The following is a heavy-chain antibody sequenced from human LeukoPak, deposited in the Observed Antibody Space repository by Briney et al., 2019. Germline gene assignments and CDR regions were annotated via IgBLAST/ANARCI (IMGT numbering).Heavy chain of an antibody. V-gene: IGHV1-18*01. CDR1: GYTFTSYG. CDR3: ARSPHDYVWGSYRHFDY. J-gene: IGHJ4*02. CDR2: ISAYNGNT. Sequence: ASVTVSCKASGYTFTSYGISWVRQAPGQGLEWMGWISAYNGNTNYAQKLQGRVTMTTDTSTSTAYMELRSLRSDDTAVYYCARSPHDYVWGSYRHFDYWGQGTLVTVSS. D-gene: IGHD3-16*02.